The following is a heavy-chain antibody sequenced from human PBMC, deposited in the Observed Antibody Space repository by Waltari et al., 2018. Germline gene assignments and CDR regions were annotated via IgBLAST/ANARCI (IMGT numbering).Heavy chain of an antibody. CDR1: GYSISSGHY. J-gene: IGHJ3*01. CDR2: IYHSGST. D-gene: IGHD2-8*01. CDR3: ARLLNGDFDF. Sequence: QVQLQESGTGLEKPSETLSLTCAVSGYSISSGHYWGWIRQPPGKGLEWIGRIYHSGSTYYTPALNSRVTISVDTSKNQFSLKLSSVTAADTAVYYCARLLNGDFDFWGQGTMVTVSS. V-gene: IGHV4-38-2*01.